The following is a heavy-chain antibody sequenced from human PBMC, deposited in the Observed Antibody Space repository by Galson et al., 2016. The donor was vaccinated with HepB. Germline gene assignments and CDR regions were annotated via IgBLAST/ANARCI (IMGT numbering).Heavy chain of an antibody. J-gene: IGHJ4*02. CDR1: GFTFDDNS. V-gene: IGHV3-43*01. D-gene: IGHD3-10*01. CDR3: TKDGRFGELDY. CDR2: ISWDGDTT. Sequence: SLRLSCAASGFTFDDNSMHWVRQRPGKGLEWVSLISWDGDTTYCADSVKGRFTISRDNSKDSLYLQMNSLTTEDTALYYCTKDGRFGELDYWGQGTLVTVSP.